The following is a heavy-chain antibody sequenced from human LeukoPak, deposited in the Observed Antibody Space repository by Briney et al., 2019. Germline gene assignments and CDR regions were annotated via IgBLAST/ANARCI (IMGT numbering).Heavy chain of an antibody. V-gene: IGHV3-74*01. CDR3: ARDGILTPYYGMDV. J-gene: IGHJ6*02. Sequence: GGSLRLSCAASGFTFSGYWMHWVRQAPGKGLVWVSIINTDGSTTRYADSVKGRFTISRDNAKNSLYLQMNSLRAEDTAVYYCARDGILTPYYGMDVWGQGTTVTVSS. CDR2: INTDGSTT. D-gene: IGHD3-9*01. CDR1: GFTFSGYW.